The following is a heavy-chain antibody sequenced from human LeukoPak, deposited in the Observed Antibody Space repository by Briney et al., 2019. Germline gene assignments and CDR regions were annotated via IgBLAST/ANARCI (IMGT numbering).Heavy chain of an antibody. CDR3: ARDRSGPLY. Sequence: QPGGALRLSCAASGFTVNNNYMSWLRQAPGKGLDWVSVIYSGGGTYYADSVKGRFTISRDNSKNTLYLQMNSLRAEDTAVYYCARDRSGPLYWGERTLVTVSS. CDR2: IYSGGGT. J-gene: IGHJ4*02. D-gene: IGHD6-19*01. CDR1: GFTVNNNY. V-gene: IGHV3-66*01.